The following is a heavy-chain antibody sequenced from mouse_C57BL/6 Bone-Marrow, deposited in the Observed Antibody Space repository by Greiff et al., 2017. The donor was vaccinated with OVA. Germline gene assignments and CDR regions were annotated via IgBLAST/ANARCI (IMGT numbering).Heavy chain of an antibody. CDR2: IRNKANNHAT. J-gene: IGHJ2*01. V-gene: IGHV6-6*01. CDR1: GFTFSDAW. D-gene: IGHD4-1*01. CDR3: TGGLGRKGGYFDY. Sequence: EVKLVESGGGLVQPGGSMKLSCAASGFTFSDAWMDWVRQSPEKGLEWVAEIRNKANNHATYYAESVKGRFTISRDDSKSSVYLQMNSLRAEDTGIYYCTGGLGRKGGYFDYWGQGTTLTVSS.